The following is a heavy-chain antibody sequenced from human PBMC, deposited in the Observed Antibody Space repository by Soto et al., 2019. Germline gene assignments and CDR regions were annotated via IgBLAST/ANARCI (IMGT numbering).Heavy chain of an antibody. CDR3: AREVYSSSAPPRGWFDP. D-gene: IGHD6-6*01. V-gene: IGHV1-69*13. J-gene: IGHJ5*02. CDR2: IIPIFGTA. CDR1: GCTFSSYA. Sequence: GASVKVSCKASGCTFSSYAISWVRQAPGQGLEWMGGIIPIFGTANYAQKFQGRVTITADESTSTAYMELSSLRSEDTAVYYCAREVYSSSAPPRGWFDPWGQGTLVTVS.